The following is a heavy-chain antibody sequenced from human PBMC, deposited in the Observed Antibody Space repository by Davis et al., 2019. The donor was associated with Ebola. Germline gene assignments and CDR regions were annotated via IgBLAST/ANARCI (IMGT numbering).Heavy chain of an antibody. Sequence: ASVKVSCKASEYTFTGYYLHWVRQAPGQGLEWMGWIKPNSGGTKYAQKFQGRVTMTRDTSIGTAYMELSRLRSDDTAVFLCARASPPEYNVWSRNPHYHYFTMDVWGQGTTVTVSS. CDR1: EYTFTGYY. CDR2: IKPNSGGT. D-gene: IGHD2-8*01. V-gene: IGHV1-2*02. CDR3: ARASPPEYNVWSRNPHYHYFTMDV. J-gene: IGHJ6*02.